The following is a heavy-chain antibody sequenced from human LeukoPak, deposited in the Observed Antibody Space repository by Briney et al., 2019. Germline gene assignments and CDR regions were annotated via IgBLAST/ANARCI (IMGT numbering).Heavy chain of an antibody. CDR3: ASSDCSGGSCYVNDAFDI. CDR2: IIPILGIA. J-gene: IGHJ3*02. CDR1: GYTFTSYG. Sequence: GASVKVSCKASGYTFTSYGISWVRQAPGQGLEWMGRIIPILGIANYAQKFQGRVTITADKSTSTAYMELSSLRSEDTAVYYCASSDCSGGSCYVNDAFDIWGQGTMVTVSS. D-gene: IGHD2-15*01. V-gene: IGHV1-69*04.